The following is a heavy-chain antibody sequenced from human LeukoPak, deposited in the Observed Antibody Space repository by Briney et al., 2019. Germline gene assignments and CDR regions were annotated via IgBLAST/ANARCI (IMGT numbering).Heavy chain of an antibody. CDR3: ATVAYCGGDGYTGYFAY. CDR2: YYYSGST. CDR1: GGSISSSSYY. D-gene: IGHD2-21*02. J-gene: IGHJ4*02. V-gene: IGHV4-39*07. Sequence: PSEALSLTCTVSGGSISSSSYYWGWIRHPPGEGLEWIGSYYYSGSTYYNQSLKSRVTISVDTSKNQFSLKLSFVTAADTAVYYCATVAYCGGDGYTGYFAYWSQGTLVTVSS.